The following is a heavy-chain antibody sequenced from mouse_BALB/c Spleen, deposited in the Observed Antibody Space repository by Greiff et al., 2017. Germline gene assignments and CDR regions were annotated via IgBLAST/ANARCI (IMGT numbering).Heavy chain of an antibody. J-gene: IGHJ4*01. CDR1: GFTFSSYT. V-gene: IGHV5-12-2*01. CDR3: ARRSGWGAMDY. CDR2: ISNGGGST. Sequence: EVQLVESGGGLVQPGGSLKLSCAASGFTFSSYTMSWVRQTPEKRLEWVAYISNGGGSTYYPDTVKGRFTISRDNAKNTLYLQMSSLKSEDTAMYYCARRSGWGAMDYWGQGTSVTVSS.